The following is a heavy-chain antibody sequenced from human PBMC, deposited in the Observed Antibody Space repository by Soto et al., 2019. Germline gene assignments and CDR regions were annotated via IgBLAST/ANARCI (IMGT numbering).Heavy chain of an antibody. Sequence: PGESLKISCQGSGYSFTSYWIGWVRQMPGKGLEWMGIIYPGDSDTRYSPSFQGQVTISADKSISTAYLQWSSLKASDTAMYYCAKSIAVAGPVFDYWGQGTLVTVSS. J-gene: IGHJ4*02. CDR2: IYPGDSDT. CDR1: GYSFTSYW. CDR3: AKSIAVAGPVFDY. D-gene: IGHD6-19*01. V-gene: IGHV5-51*01.